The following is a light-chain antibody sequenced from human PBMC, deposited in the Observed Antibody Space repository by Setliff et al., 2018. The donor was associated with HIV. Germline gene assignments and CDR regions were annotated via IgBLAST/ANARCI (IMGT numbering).Light chain of an antibody. Sequence: QSALTQPRSVSGSPGQSVTISCTGTSSDIGAYDYVSWFQQSPGKAPLLIIYDVTRRPSGVPDRFSGSGSGNTASLTISGLQADDEAYYYCCSYVASQSSYVFGSGTKVTVL. CDR2: DVT. J-gene: IGLJ1*01. CDR3: CSYVASQSSYV. CDR1: SSDIGAYDY. V-gene: IGLV2-11*01.